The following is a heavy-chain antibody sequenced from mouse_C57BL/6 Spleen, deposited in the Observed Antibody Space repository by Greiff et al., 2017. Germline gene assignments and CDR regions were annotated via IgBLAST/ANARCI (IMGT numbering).Heavy chain of an antibody. V-gene: IGHV3-6*01. D-gene: IGHD1-1*01. Sequence: VQLQQSGPGLVKPSQSLSLTCSVTGYSITSGYYWNWIRQFPGNKLEWMGYISYDGSNNYNPSLKNRISITRDTSKNQFFLKLNSVTTEDTATYYCARGYYGAMDYWGQGTSVTVSS. CDR1: GYSITSGYY. CDR3: ARGYYGAMDY. J-gene: IGHJ4*01. CDR2: ISYDGSN.